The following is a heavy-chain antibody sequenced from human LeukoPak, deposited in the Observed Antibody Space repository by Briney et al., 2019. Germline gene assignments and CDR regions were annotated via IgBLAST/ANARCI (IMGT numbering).Heavy chain of an antibody. CDR2: IYYSGST. J-gene: IGHJ2*01. Sequence: GSLRLSCAASGFTFDDYAMHWVRQPPGKGLEWIGYIYYSGSTNYNPSLKSRVTISVDTSKNQFSLKLSSVTAADTAVYYCARVYYSSSYDYWYFDLWGRGTLVTVSS. CDR3: ARVYYSSSYDYWYFDL. V-gene: IGHV4-59*01. D-gene: IGHD6-13*01. CDR1: GFTFDDYA.